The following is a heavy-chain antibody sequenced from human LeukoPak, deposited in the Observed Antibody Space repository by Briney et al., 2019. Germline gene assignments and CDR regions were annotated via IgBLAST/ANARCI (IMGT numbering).Heavy chain of an antibody. CDR3: ARGGQGAIDI. CDR2: IDYDGSST. J-gene: IGHJ3*02. CDR1: GFSFSTHW. V-gene: IGHV3-74*01. Sequence: GGSLRLSCAASGFSFSTHWMHWVRQAPGRELVWVARIDYDGSSTAYPDSVKGRFTISRGNAKNTLYLQMNSLRAEDTAVYYCARGGQGAIDIWGPGTMVIVSS.